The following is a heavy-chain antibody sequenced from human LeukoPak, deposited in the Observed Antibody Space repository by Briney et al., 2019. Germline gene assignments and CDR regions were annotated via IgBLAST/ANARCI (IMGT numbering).Heavy chain of an antibody. CDR3: ARDQEGFDY. CDR1: GYTFTNNY. CDR2: IYPRDGST. Sequence: ASVKVSCKASGYTFTNNYLHWVRQAPGQGLEWMGMIYPRDGSTSHAQNFQGRVTVTRDTSTTTVHMELRGRRSEDTAVYYCARDQEGFDYWGQGTVVTVSS. J-gene: IGHJ4*02. V-gene: IGHV1-46*01.